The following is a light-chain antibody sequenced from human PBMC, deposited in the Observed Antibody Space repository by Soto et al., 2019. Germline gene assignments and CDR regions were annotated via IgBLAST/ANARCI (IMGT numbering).Light chain of an antibody. CDR1: QSVSSY. J-gene: IGKJ5*01. CDR3: QQRSNWPPIT. V-gene: IGKV3-11*01. CDR2: DAS. Sequence: VMTQSPDTLSVSPGERAALSCRASQSVSSYLAWYQQKPGQAPRLLIYDASNRATGIPARFSGSGSGTDFTLTISRLEPEDFAVYYCQQRSNWPPITFGQGTRLEIK.